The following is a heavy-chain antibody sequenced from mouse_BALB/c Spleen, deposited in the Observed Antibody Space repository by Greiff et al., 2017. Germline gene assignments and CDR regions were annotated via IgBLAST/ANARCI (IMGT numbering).Heavy chain of an antibody. V-gene: IGHV5-6*01. D-gene: IGHD2-1*01. CDR1: GFTFSSYG. CDR3: ARESRGNIAWFAY. CDR2: ISSGGSYT. J-gene: IGHJ3*01. Sequence: EVMLVESGGDLVKPGGSLKLSCATSGFTFSSYGMSWVRQTPDKRLEWVATISSGGSYTYYPDSVKGRFTISRDNAKNTLYLQMSSLKSEDTAMYYCARESRGNIAWFAYWGQGTLVTVSA.